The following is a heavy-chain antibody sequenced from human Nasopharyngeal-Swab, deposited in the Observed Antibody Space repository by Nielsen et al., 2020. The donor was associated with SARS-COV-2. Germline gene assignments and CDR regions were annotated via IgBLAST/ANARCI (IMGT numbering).Heavy chain of an antibody. CDR1: ALTFSTSA. D-gene: IGHD6-19*01. CDR3: SGAGGTSGWYEY. J-gene: IGHJ4*02. V-gene: IGHV3-23*01. Sequence: GGSLRLSCAASALTFSTSAMCWVRQAPGKGLEWVSLIGGSGTITYYVDSVKGRFTISRDNSKNMVYLQMNNLRAEDTAIYYCSGAGGTSGWYEYWGRGTLVTVSS. CDR2: IGGSGTIT.